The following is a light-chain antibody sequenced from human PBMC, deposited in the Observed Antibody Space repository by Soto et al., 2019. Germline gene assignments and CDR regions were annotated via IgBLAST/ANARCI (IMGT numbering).Light chain of an antibody. J-gene: IGLJ3*02. CDR3: SSYTTVNNLWV. Sequence: QSALTQPASVSGSPGQSVTISCTGISRDVGAYNFVSWYQQHQDRAPKLIMFDITDRPSGVSSRFSGSRSGSTASLTISGLQAEDEGFYYCSSYTTVNNLWVFGGGTKVTVL. CDR1: SRDVGAYNF. V-gene: IGLV2-14*03. CDR2: DIT.